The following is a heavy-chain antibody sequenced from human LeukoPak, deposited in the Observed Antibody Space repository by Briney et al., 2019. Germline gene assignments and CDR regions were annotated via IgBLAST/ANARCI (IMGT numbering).Heavy chain of an antibody. CDR2: ISGSTGNT. J-gene: IGHJ4*02. CDR1: GFTFSNYA. Sequence: GGSLRLSCASSGFTFSNYAMSWVRQAPGKGLEWVSSISGSTGNTYYADSVKGRFTISRDNSKNTLYLQMNSLRAEDTAVYYCANLGGNVGFWGKGPRVTVSS. CDR3: ANLGGNVGF. D-gene: IGHD4-23*01. V-gene: IGHV3-23*01.